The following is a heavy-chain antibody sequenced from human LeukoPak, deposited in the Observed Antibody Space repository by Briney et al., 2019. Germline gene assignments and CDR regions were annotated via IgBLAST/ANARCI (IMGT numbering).Heavy chain of an antibody. CDR1: GYTFTSYG. CDR3: ARDGVRITFGGVIDRENENYFDY. CDR2: ISAYNGNT. D-gene: IGHD3-16*02. V-gene: IGHV1-18*01. J-gene: IGHJ4*02. Sequence: GASVKVSCKASGYTFTSYGISWVRQAPGQGLEWMGWISAYNGNTNYAQKFQGRVTITADESTSTAYMELSSLRSEDTAVYYCARDGVRITFGGVIDRENENYFDYWGQGTLVTVSS.